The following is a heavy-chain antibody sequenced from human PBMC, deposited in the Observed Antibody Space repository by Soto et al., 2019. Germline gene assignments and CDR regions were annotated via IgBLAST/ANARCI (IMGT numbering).Heavy chain of an antibody. D-gene: IGHD6-13*01. V-gene: IGHV5-10-1*01. CDR3: ARTDIAAAGGDAFDI. CDR1: GYSFTSYW. Sequence: GESLKISCKGSGYSFTSYWISWVRQMPGKGLEWMGRIDPSDSYTNYSPSFQGHVTISADKSISTAYLQWSSLKASDTAMYYCARTDIAAAGGDAFDIWGQGTMVTVS. J-gene: IGHJ3*02. CDR2: IDPSDSYT.